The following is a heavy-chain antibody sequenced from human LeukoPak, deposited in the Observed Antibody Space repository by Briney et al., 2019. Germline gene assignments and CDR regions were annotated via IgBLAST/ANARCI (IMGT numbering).Heavy chain of an antibody. V-gene: IGHV5-51*01. CDR3: ARQGSYSSSWYNIDY. CDR2: IYPDDSDT. D-gene: IGHD6-13*01. Sequence: GESLKISCKGSGYNFTNYWIGWVRQMPGKGLEWVGMIYPDDSDTRYSPSFQDQVTISADKSINTACLQWGSLKASDTAMYYCARQGSYSSSWYNIDYWGQGTPVTVSS. CDR1: GYNFTNYW. J-gene: IGHJ4*02.